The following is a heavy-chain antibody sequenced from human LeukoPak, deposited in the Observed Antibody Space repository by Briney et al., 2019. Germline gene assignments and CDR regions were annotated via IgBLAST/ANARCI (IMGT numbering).Heavy chain of an antibody. J-gene: IGHJ4*02. CDR3: ASERYNWNYFVY. Sequence: GGSLRLSCAASGFTFSSYSMNWVRQAPGKGLEWVSSISSSSSYIYYADSVKGRFTISRDNAKNSLYLQMNSLRAEDTAVYYCASERYNWNYFVYWGQGTLVTVSS. D-gene: IGHD1-20*01. CDR1: GFTFSSYS. CDR2: ISSSSSYI. V-gene: IGHV3-21*01.